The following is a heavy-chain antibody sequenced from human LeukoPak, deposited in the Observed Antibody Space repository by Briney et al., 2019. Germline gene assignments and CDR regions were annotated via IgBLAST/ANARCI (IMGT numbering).Heavy chain of an antibody. D-gene: IGHD6-13*01. V-gene: IGHV4-39*07. CDR2: VSYSGST. Sequence: SETLSLTCTVSGGSVSSSSYYWGWIRQPPGKGLELIGSVSYSGSTSYNPSLKSRVTISVDTSKNQFSLNLSSVTAADTALYYCATVFWSSSWYSGFNYWGQGTLVTVSS. CDR3: ATVFWSSSWYSGFNY. CDR1: GGSVSSSSYY. J-gene: IGHJ4*02.